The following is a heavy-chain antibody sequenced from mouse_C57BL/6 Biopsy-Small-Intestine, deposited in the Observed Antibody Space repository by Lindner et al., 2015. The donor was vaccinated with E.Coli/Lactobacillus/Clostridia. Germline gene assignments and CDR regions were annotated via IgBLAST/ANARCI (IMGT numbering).Heavy chain of an antibody. V-gene: IGHV1-74*01. D-gene: IGHD1-1*01. CDR1: GYTFTNYG. CDR2: VSAYNGNT. Sequence: SVKVSCKASGYTFTNYGVNWVRQAPGQGLEWLGWVSAYNGNTNYALRFQGRVTMTIDTSTTTAFMELRSLGSDDTAMFYCAFEDYGPKSGHYDYWGQGTLVTVSS. CDR3: AFEDYGPKSGHYDY. J-gene: IGHJ4*01.